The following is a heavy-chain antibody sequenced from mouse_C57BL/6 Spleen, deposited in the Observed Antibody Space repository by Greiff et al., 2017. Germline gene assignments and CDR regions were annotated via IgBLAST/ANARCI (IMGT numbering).Heavy chain of an antibody. CDR2: IYPRDGST. Sequence: QVQLQQSGPELVKPGASVKLSCKASGYTFTSYDINWVKQRTGQGLEWIGWIYPRDGSTKYNEKFKGKATLTVDTSSSTEYMELHSQTSENSVVYFCARAATGEGLAYWGQGTLVTVSA. V-gene: IGHV1-85*01. D-gene: IGHD1-2*01. J-gene: IGHJ3*01. CDR3: ARAATGEGLAY. CDR1: GYTFTSYD.